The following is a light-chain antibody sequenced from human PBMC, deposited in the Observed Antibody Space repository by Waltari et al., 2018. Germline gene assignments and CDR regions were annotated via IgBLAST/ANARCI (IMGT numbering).Light chain of an antibody. CDR1: QYIGDY. CDR2: EAS. CDR3: QNRRNWPLLT. V-gene: IGKV3-11*01. J-gene: IGKJ4*01. Sequence: VLTQSPATLPLSPGDRATHSCWASQYIGDYLAWYQQKPGQAPRLLMSEASNRATGVPDRFSASGSGTDFTLTVSSLEPEDFAVYYCQNRRNWPLLTFGGGTKVEIK.